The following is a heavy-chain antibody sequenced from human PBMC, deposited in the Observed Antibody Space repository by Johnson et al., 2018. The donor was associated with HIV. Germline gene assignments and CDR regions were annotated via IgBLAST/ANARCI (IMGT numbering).Heavy chain of an antibody. CDR2: ISPSGSSI. J-gene: IGHJ3*02. V-gene: IGHV3-11*04. Sequence: VQLLESGGGLVKPGGSLRLSCAASGFTFSDYYMSWIRQAPGKGLEWVSYISPSGSSINYADSVKGRFTISRDNAKNSLYLQMNSLRAEDTDLYYCARESPGLGVNGFDIWGQGTKVTVAS. CDR1: GFTFSDYY. D-gene: IGHD3-10*01. CDR3: ARESPGLGVNGFDI.